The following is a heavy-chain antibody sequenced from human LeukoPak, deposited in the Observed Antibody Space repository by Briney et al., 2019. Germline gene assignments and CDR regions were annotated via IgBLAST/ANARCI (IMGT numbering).Heavy chain of an antibody. D-gene: IGHD3-3*01. CDR1: GGSFSGYY. Sequence: SETLSLTCAVYGGSFSGYYWSWIRQPPGKGLEWIGEINHSGSTNYNPSLKSRVTISVDTSKNQFSLKLSSVTAADAAVYYCARRGTIFGVARWGRGTLVTVSS. V-gene: IGHV4-34*01. J-gene: IGHJ4*02. CDR2: INHSGST. CDR3: ARRGTIFGVAR.